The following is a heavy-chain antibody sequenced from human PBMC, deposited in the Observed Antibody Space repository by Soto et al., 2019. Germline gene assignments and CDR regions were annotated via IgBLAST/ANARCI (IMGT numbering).Heavy chain of an antibody. D-gene: IGHD3-22*01. Sequence: VKVSCKASGGTFINSAITWVRQAPRQGLEWMGMIIPIFGSTNSAQKFRGRVTITADESTSTVYMQLSRLRSEDTAVYYCARQFHYDSSGYYYAYWGQGTLVTVSS. V-gene: IGHV1-69*15. CDR1: GGTFINSA. CDR3: ARQFHYDSSGYYYAY. J-gene: IGHJ4*02. CDR2: IIPIFGST.